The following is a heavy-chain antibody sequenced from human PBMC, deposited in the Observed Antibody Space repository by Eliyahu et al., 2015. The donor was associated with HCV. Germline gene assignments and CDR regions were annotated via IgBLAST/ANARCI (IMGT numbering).Heavy chain of an antibody. CDR1: GFTVSNRY. CDR3: ATGINGAPDY. J-gene: IGHJ4*02. V-gene: IGHV3-66*01. CDR2: IYSGGST. Sequence: EVQVVESGGGLVQPGGSLRLSCAASGFTVSNRYMSWVRQAPGKGLEGVSVIYSGGSTYYADSVKGRFTISRDNSKNTLYLQMNSLRAEDTAVYYCATGINGAPDYWGQGTLVTVSS. D-gene: IGHD1-26*01.